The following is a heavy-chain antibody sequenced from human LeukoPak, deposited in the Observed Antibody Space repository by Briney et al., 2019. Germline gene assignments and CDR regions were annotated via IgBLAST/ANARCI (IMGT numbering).Heavy chain of an antibody. CDR1: GGSINSYY. Sequence: SETLSLTCTVAGGSINSYYWSWIRQPPGKGLEWIGYITNSERTNYNPSLKSRVTISVDTSKNQYFLTLSSVTAADTAVYHCARGVRDSSASWFDPWGQGILVTVSS. V-gene: IGHV4-59*01. CDR2: ITNSERT. D-gene: IGHD6-25*01. CDR3: ARGVRDSSASWFDP. J-gene: IGHJ5*02.